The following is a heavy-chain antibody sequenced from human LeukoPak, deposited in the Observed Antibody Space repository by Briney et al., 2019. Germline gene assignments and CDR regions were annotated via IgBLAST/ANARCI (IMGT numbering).Heavy chain of an antibody. Sequence: GGSLRLSCAASGFTFSDYWMSWVRQAPGKGLEWVANIKQHGSEKYYVESVEGRFSISRDNAKNSLFLQMNSLRADDTAMYYCARRLMDTAMAYYYYYALDVWGQGTTVTVSS. CDR2: IKQHGSEK. CDR3: ARRLMDTAMAYYYYYALDV. CDR1: GFTFSDYW. J-gene: IGHJ6*02. D-gene: IGHD5-18*01. V-gene: IGHV3-7*01.